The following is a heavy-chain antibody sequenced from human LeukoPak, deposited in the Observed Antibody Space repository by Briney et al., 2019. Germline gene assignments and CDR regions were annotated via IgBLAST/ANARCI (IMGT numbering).Heavy chain of an antibody. D-gene: IGHD2-2*01. J-gene: IGHJ5*02. CDR3: ATVRYCSRTSRSAGTDYFDA. CDR1: GFSFSNAW. V-gene: IGHV3-15*01. Sequence: GGSLRLSCAASGFSFSNAWRSWVRQVPGKGLEWVGRIKSTTNGGTTDYAALVKGRFIISRDDSKNALFLQMNSLKFEDTAIYYCATVRYCSRTSRSAGTDYFDAWGQGTLVTVSS. CDR2: IKSTTNGGTT.